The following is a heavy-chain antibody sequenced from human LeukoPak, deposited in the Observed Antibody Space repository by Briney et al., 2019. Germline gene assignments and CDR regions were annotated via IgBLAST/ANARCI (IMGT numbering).Heavy chain of an antibody. J-gene: IGHJ4*02. CDR3: ARDGFGSSKYHLVRGYFDY. CDR1: GFTFSSYG. V-gene: IGHV3-30*03. CDR2: ISYDGSNK. D-gene: IGHD2-2*01. Sequence: GGSLRLSCAASGFTFSSYGMHWVRQAPGKGLEWVAVISYDGSNKYYADSVKGRFTISRGNSKHPLYLQMNSLRAEDTAVYYCARDGFGSSKYHLVRGYFDYWGQGTLVTVSS.